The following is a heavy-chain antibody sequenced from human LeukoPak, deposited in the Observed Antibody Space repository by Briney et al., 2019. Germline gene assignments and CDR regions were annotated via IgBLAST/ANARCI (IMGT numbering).Heavy chain of an antibody. V-gene: IGHV1-69*05. CDR2: IIPIFGTA. D-gene: IGHD2-2*01. CDR1: GGTFSSYA. J-gene: IGHJ5*02. CDR3: GREDYCRSTSCSNWFDP. Sequence: ASVKVSCKASGGTFSSYAISWVRQAPGQGLEWMGRIIPIFGTANYAQKFQGRVTITTDESTSTAYMELSSLRSEDTAVYYCGREDYCRSTSCSNWFDPWGQGTLVTVSS.